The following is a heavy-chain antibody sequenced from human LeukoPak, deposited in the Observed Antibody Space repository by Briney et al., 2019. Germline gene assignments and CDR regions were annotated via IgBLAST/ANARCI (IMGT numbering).Heavy chain of an antibody. Sequence: ASVKVSCKASGGTFSSYAISWVRQAPGQGLEWMGRIIPILGIANYPQKFQGRVTITAEKSPRTAYMELSRLRSEDTAVYSCARDGDGGNSDHWGQRTLVTVSS. V-gene: IGHV1-69*04. D-gene: IGHD4-23*01. J-gene: IGHJ4*02. CDR3: ARDGDGGNSDH. CDR2: IIPILGIA. CDR1: GGTFSSYA.